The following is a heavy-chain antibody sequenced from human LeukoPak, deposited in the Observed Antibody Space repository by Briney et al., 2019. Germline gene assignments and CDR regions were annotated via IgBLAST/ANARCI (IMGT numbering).Heavy chain of an antibody. CDR1: GFRFDGYG. D-gene: IGHD6-13*01. Sequence: GGSLRLSCEASGFRFDGYGMTWVRQVPGKGLEWVSSISSSSSYIYYADSVKGRFTISRDNAKNSLYLQMNSLRAEDTAVYYCARGGEGLSSSWGYWGQGTLVTVSS. V-gene: IGHV3-21*01. J-gene: IGHJ4*02. CDR3: ARGGEGLSSSWGY. CDR2: ISSSSSYI.